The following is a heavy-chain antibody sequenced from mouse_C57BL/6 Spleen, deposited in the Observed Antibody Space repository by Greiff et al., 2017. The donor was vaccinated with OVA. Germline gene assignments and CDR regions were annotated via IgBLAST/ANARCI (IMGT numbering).Heavy chain of an antibody. CDR3: ARESPPLRRFDY. Sequence: QVQLQQPGAELVKPGASVKLSCKASGYTFTSYWMQWVKQRPGQGLEWIGEIDPSDSYTNYNQKFKGKATLTVDKSSSTAYRQLSSLTSEDSAVYYCARESPPLRRFDYWGQGTTLTVSS. CDR2: IDPSDSYT. V-gene: IGHV1-50*01. CDR1: GYTFTSYW. J-gene: IGHJ2*01. D-gene: IGHD3-2*02.